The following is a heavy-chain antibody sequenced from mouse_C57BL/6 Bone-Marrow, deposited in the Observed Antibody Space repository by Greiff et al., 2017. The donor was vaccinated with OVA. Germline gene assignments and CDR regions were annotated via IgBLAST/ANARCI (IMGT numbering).Heavy chain of an antibody. Sequence: VQLKESVAELVRPGASAKLSCTASGFNIKNTYMHWVKQRPEQGLEWIGRIDPANDNTKYAPKFQGKATMTADTSSNTAYLQLSSLSSEDTAVYCCARGNFGSSFYAMDYWGQGTSVTVSS. CDR3: ARGNFGSSFYAMDY. CDR2: IDPANDNT. J-gene: IGHJ4*01. CDR1: GFNIKNTY. V-gene: IGHV14-3*01. D-gene: IGHD1-1*01.